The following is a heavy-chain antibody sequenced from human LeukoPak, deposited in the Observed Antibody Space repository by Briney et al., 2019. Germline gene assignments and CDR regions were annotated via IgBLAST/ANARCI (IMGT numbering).Heavy chain of an antibody. D-gene: IGHD3-3*01. Sequence: GGSLRLSCAASGFTSSTYWMSWVRQAPGKGLEWVANIKQDGSEKYYVDTVKGRFTISRDNAKNSLYLQMNSLRAEDTAVYYCARDRNTDFWSGYYTNYFDYWGQGTLVTVSS. CDR3: ARDRNTDFWSGYYTNYFDY. V-gene: IGHV3-7*01. CDR1: GFTSSTYW. CDR2: IKQDGSEK. J-gene: IGHJ4*02.